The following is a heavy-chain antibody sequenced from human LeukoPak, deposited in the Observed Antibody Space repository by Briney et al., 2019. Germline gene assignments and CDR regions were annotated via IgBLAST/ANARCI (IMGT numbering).Heavy chain of an antibody. CDR1: GGSVSSYY. Sequence: SETLSLTCTVSGGSVSSYYWSWIRQPAGKGLEWIGRISSSGTTNYNPSLKSRVTMSVDTSKNHFSLKLSSVTAADTAVYYCARGITAAGNVNWFDPWGQGTLVTVSS. J-gene: IGHJ5*02. CDR3: ARGITAAGNVNWFDP. CDR2: ISSSGTT. V-gene: IGHV4-4*07. D-gene: IGHD6-13*01.